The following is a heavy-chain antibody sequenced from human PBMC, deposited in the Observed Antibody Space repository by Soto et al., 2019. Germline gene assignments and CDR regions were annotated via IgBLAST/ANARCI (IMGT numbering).Heavy chain of an antibody. CDR2: IKQDGSEQ. CDR3: AREAV. J-gene: IGHJ6*02. V-gene: IGHV3-7*05. CDR1: GFTFSGYW. Sequence: EVQLVESGGGLVQPGGSLRLSCAASGFTFSGYWMSWVRQAPGKGLEWVANIKQDGSEQFYVDSVKGRFTISRDNAKHSLYLQMNSRRAEDTAVYYCAREAVWGQGTTVTVSS.